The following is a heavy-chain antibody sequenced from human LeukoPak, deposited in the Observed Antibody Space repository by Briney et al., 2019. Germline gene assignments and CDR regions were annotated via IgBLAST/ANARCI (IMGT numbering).Heavy chain of an antibody. J-gene: IGHJ4*02. Sequence: PSETLSLTCAVSGASISGSGYYLGWIRQPPGQGLEWIGRIYISGSTNYNPSLKSRVTMSVDTSKNQFSLKLSSVTAADTAVYYCARDRGTWNDDGFDYWGQGTLVTVSS. CDR3: ARDRGTWNDDGFDY. D-gene: IGHD1-1*01. CDR1: GASISGSGYY. CDR2: IYISGST. V-gene: IGHV4-39*07.